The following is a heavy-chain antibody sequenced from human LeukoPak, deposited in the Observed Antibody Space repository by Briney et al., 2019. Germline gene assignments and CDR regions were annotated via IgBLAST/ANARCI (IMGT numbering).Heavy chain of an antibody. CDR2: ISSSSSTK. Sequence: SGGSLRLSCAASGFTFSSYNMNWVRQAPGKGLEWVSYISSSSSTKYYADSVRGRFTISRDNSKSTLSLQMNSLRAEDTAIYYCATYRQVLLPFESWGQGTLVTVSS. J-gene: IGHJ4*02. CDR3: ATYRQVLLPFES. D-gene: IGHD2-8*02. V-gene: IGHV3-48*01. CDR1: GFTFSSYN.